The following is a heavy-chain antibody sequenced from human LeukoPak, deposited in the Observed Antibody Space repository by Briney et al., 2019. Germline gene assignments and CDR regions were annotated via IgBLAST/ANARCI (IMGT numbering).Heavy chain of an antibody. D-gene: IGHD4-17*01. J-gene: IGHJ4*02. Sequence: PGGSLRLSCAASGFTFSSYSMNWVRQAPGKGLEWVSYISSSSSTIYYADSVKGRFTISRDNSKNTLYLQMNSLRAEDTAVYYCARECSGTVTTFAFDYWGQGTLVTVSS. CDR2: ISSSSSTI. V-gene: IGHV3-48*01. CDR3: ARECSGTVTTFAFDY. CDR1: GFTFSSYS.